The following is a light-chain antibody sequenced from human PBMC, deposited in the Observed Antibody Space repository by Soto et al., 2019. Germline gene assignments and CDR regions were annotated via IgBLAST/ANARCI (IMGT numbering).Light chain of an antibody. CDR1: SSNIGSYY. V-gene: IGLV1-47*01. J-gene: IGLJ3*02. CDR3: AAWDDSLSGRV. CDR2: RNN. Sequence: QSVLTQPPSASGTPGQRVTISCYGSSSNIGSYYVYWYQQFPGTAPKLLIYRNNQRPSGVPDRFSGSKSGTSASLAISGLRSEDEADYYCAAWDDSLSGRVFGGGTKLTVL.